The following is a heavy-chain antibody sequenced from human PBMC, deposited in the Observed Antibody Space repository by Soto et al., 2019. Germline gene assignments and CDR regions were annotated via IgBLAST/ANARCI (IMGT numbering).Heavy chain of an antibody. CDR1: GFTFSNAW. CDR3: TSDSIDRGIDGYGDFLVYAFYI. V-gene: IGHV3-15*01. CDR2: IKSKTDGGTT. D-gene: IGHD4-17*01. Sequence: EVQLVESGGGLVKPGGSLRLSCAASGFTFSNAWMSWVRQAPGKGLEWVGRIKSKTDGGTTDYAAPVKCRFTISKDDSKNTLYLQMNSIKTEETGVYYCTSDSIDRGIDGYGDFLVYAFYIWGQGTMVTVSS. J-gene: IGHJ3*02.